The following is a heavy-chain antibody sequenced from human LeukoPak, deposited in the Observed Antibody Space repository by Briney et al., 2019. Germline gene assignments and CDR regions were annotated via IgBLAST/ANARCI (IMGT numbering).Heavy chain of an antibody. CDR2: ISRSGGDT. D-gene: IGHD2-2*01. CDR1: GFTFISYD. V-gene: IGHV3-23*01. J-gene: IGHJ3*02. Sequence: GSLRLSCAASGFTFISYDMTWVRQAPGKGLELVSAISRSGGDTEYADSVKGRFTISRDNSKNTLYMQMNSLRAEDAAVYYCAKCGTTCYANAFYIWGQGTMVTVSS. CDR3: AKCGTTCYANAFYI.